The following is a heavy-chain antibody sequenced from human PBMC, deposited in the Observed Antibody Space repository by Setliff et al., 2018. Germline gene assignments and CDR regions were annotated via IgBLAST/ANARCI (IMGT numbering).Heavy chain of an antibody. V-gene: IGHV3-21*01. CDR2: ISRSSTYI. CDR3: ASAGHSGSWFPFDAFHI. CDR1: GFTFSGYS. Sequence: GGSLRLSCEASGFTFSGYSMNWVRQAPGKGLEWVSSISRSSTYIYYADSMKGRFTISRDNAKTSLYLQMNSLRAEDTAVYYCASAGHSGSWFPFDAFHIWGQGTMVTVSS. D-gene: IGHD1-26*01. J-gene: IGHJ3*02.